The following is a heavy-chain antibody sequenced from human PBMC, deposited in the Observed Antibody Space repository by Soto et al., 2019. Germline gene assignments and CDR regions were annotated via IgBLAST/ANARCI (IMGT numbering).Heavy chain of an antibody. D-gene: IGHD3-22*01. CDR2: IDPSDGRT. V-gene: IGHV1-46*01. Sequence: QVQMVQSGAEVKKPGASVKVSCKASGYTFRLYYIHWVRQAPGQGLEWMGIIDPSDGRTTYAQKFQGSLTMTRDTSTRTVYMELRSLRSEDTAVYYCAREVDDSGGYLLYWGQGTLVTVSS. J-gene: IGHJ4*02. CDR1: GYTFRLYY. CDR3: AREVDDSGGYLLY.